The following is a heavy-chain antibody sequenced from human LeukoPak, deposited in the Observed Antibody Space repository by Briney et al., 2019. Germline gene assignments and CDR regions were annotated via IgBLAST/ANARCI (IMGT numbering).Heavy chain of an antibody. Sequence: GASVKVSCKASGYTFTSYGISWVRQAPGQGLEWMGWINAGNGNTKYSQEFQGRVTITRDTSATTVYMELSSLRSEDMAVYYCARDRAPKTVTSEIDAFDIWGQGTMVTVSS. D-gene: IGHD4-17*01. J-gene: IGHJ3*02. CDR3: ARDRAPKTVTSEIDAFDI. CDR1: GYTFTSYG. CDR2: INAGNGNT. V-gene: IGHV1-3*03.